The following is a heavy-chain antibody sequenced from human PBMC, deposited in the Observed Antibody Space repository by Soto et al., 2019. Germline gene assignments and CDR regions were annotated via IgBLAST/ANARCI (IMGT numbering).Heavy chain of an antibody. CDR1: GFTFSSYG. CDR2: IWYDGSNK. V-gene: IGHV3-33*01. J-gene: IGHJ6*03. D-gene: IGHD2-2*01. CDR3: ARGRSPYTSSTTPRVNYYYYYYMDV. Sequence: GGSLRLSCAASGFTFSSYGMHWVRQAPGKGLEWVAVIWYDGSNKYYADSVKGRFTISRDNSKNTLYLQMNSPRAEDTAVYYCARGRSPYTSSTTPRVNYYYYYYMDVWGKGTTVTVSS.